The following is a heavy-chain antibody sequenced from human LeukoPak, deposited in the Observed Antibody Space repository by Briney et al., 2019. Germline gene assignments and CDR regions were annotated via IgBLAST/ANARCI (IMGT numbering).Heavy chain of an antibody. CDR3: AKDQSGWSGYATPGY. D-gene: IGHD5-12*01. CDR2: IGGSSDFT. CDR1: GFTFSDYA. J-gene: IGHJ4*02. V-gene: IGHV3-23*01. Sequence: PGGSLRLSCAASGFTFSDYAMSWVRQAPGKGLEWVSAIGGSSDFTYYAEYVKGRFTTSRDNSKETLYLQMNSLRAEDTAIYYCAKDQSGWSGYATPGYWGQGTLVTVSS.